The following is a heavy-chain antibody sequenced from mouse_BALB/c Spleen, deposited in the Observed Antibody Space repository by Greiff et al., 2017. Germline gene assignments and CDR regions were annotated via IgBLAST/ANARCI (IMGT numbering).Heavy chain of an antibody. Sequence: EVHLVESGGGLVQPGGSLKLSCAASGFTFSSYTMSWVRQTPEKRLEWVAYISNGGGSTYYPDTVKGRFTISRDNAKNTLYLQMSSLKSEDTAMYYCARHGGGTYYFDYWGQGTTLTVSS. D-gene: IGHD4-1*01. J-gene: IGHJ2*01. CDR3: ARHGGGTYYFDY. V-gene: IGHV5-12-2*01. CDR2: ISNGGGST. CDR1: GFTFSSYT.